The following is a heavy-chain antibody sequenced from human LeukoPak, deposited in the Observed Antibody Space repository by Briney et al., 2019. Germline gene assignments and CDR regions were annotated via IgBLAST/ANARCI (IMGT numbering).Heavy chain of an antibody. D-gene: IGHD3-10*01. V-gene: IGHV3-23*01. Sequence: PGGSLRLSCAASGFTFSVYAMSWVRQAPGEGLGWVSAIVDSGDTTYYADSVKGRFTISRDNSKNTLYLQMNSLRAEDTAVYYCAKRGLPGFDAFDIWGQGTMVTVSS. J-gene: IGHJ3*02. CDR1: GFTFSVYA. CDR3: AKRGLPGFDAFDI. CDR2: IVDSGDTT.